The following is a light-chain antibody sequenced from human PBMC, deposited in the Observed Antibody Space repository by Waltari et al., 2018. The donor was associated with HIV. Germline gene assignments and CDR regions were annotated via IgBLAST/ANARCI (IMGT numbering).Light chain of an antibody. V-gene: IGKV3-11*01. CDR3: QRRSNWYT. J-gene: IGKJ2*01. Sequence: EIVLTQSPATLSLSPGERATLSCRASQSVGRYLAWYQHKPGQAPRLLIYDASNRATGIPARFSGSGSGTDFTLTISSLEPEDIAIYYCQRRSNWYTFGQGTKLEIK. CDR2: DAS. CDR1: QSVGRY.